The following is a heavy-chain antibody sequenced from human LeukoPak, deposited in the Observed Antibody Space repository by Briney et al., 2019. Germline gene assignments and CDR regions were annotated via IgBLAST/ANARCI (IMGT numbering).Heavy chain of an antibody. CDR1: GGTFSSYA. D-gene: IGHD5-12*01. Sequence: ASVKVSCKASGGTFSSYAISWVRQAPGQGLEWMGWINPNSGGTNYAQKFQGWVTMTRDTSISTAYMELSRLRSDDTAVYYCAINPIGYSGYDVKPHFDYWGQGTLVTVSS. CDR2: INPNSGGT. J-gene: IGHJ4*02. CDR3: AINPIGYSGYDVKPHFDY. V-gene: IGHV1-2*04.